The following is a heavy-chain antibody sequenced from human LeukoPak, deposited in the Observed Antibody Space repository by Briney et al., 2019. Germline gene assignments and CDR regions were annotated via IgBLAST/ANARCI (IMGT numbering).Heavy chain of an antibody. V-gene: IGHV3-23*05. Sequence: GGSLRLSCAASGFTFSSFAMGWVRLAPGKGLQWISCIYGSNNNTYYTDSVKGRFTISRDNSKNTLYLQMNSLRAEDTAVYYCAKYGKHSGSYLTLWGQGTLVTVSS. CDR2: IYGSNNNT. CDR3: AKYGKHSGSYLTL. J-gene: IGHJ4*02. CDR1: GFTFSSFA. D-gene: IGHD1-26*01.